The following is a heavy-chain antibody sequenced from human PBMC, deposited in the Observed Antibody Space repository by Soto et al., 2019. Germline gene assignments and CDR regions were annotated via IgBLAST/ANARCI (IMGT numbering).Heavy chain of an antibody. V-gene: IGHV3-30-3*01. Sequence: PXGALGLSFAASGFTVSSYAVHWVRQAPGKGLEWVAVISYDGSNKYYADSVKGRFTISRDNSKNTLYLQMNSLRAEDTAVYYCARERGFVVVVAAREDYYYGMDVWGQGTTVTVSS. CDR3: ARERGFVVVVAAREDYYYGMDV. CDR2: ISYDGSNK. CDR1: GFTVSSYA. J-gene: IGHJ6*02. D-gene: IGHD2-15*01.